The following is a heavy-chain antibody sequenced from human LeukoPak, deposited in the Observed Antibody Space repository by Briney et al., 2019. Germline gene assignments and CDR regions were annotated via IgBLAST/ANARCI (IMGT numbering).Heavy chain of an antibody. V-gene: IGHV4-34*01. CDR3: ASLEMATVYFDY. D-gene: IGHD5-24*01. Sequence: PSETLSLTCAIYSESFSGYFWSWIRQPPGKGLEWIGEINYSGSTNYNPSLKSRVTISVDKSKDQFSLKLSSVTAADTAVYYCASLEMATVYFDYWGQGTLVTVSS. CDR1: SESFSGYF. CDR2: INYSGST. J-gene: IGHJ4*02.